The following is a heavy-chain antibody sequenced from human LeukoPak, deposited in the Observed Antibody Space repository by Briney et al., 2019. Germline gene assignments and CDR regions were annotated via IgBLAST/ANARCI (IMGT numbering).Heavy chain of an antibody. J-gene: IGHJ4*02. D-gene: IGHD5-18*01. V-gene: IGHV4-34*01. CDR3: ARLYSYGNY. CDR2: INHSGST. CDR1: GGSFSGYY. Sequence: SETLSLTCAVYGGSFSGYYWSWIRQPPGKGLEWIGEINHSGSTNYNPSLKSRVTISVDTSKNQFSLKLSSVTAADTAVYYCARLYSYGNYWGQGTLVTVSS.